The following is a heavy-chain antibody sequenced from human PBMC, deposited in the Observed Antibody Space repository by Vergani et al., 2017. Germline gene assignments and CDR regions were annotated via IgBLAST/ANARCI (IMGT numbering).Heavy chain of an antibody. CDR2: MNPNSGNT. CDR1: GYTFTSYD. D-gene: IGHD7-27*01. Sequence: QVQLVQSGAEVKKPGASVKVSCKASGYTFTSYDLNWVRQATGQGLEWMGWMNPNSGNTGYAQKFQGRVTMTRNTSISTAYMELSSLRSEDTDVYYCAGDGGELGCQGGYYFDYWGQGTLVTVSS. CDR3: AGDGGELGCQGGYYFDY. J-gene: IGHJ4*02. V-gene: IGHV1-8*01.